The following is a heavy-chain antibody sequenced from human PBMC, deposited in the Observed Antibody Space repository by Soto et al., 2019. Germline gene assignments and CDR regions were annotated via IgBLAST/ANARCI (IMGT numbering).Heavy chain of an antibody. Sequence: ASVKVSCKASGYTFTSYYMHWVRQAPGQGLEWMGIINPSGGSTSYAQKFQGRVTMTRDTSTSTVYMELSSLRSEDTAVYYCARDQFRSGYDSFFRYYYYYMDVWGKGTTVTVSS. CDR1: GYTFTSYY. V-gene: IGHV1-46*03. CDR2: INPSGGST. D-gene: IGHD5-12*01. CDR3: ARDQFRSGYDSFFRYYYYYMDV. J-gene: IGHJ6*03.